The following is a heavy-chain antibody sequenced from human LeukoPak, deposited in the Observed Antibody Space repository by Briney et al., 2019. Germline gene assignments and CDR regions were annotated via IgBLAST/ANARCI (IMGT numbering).Heavy chain of an antibody. V-gene: IGHV4-59*01. J-gene: IGHJ6*02. Sequence: SETLSLTCTVSGGSISSYYWSWIRQPPGKRLEWIGYIYYSGSTNYNPSLKSRVTISVDTSKNQFSLKLSSVTAADTAVYYCARSSGPYYYYGMGVWGQGTTVTVSS. CDR2: IYYSGST. D-gene: IGHD6-19*01. CDR3: ARSSGPYYYYGMGV. CDR1: GGSISSYY.